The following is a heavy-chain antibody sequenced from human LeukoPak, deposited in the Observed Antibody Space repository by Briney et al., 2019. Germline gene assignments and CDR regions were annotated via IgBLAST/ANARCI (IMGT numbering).Heavy chain of an antibody. Sequence: PSETLSLTCTVSGGSISSYYWNWIRQPPGKGLEWIGYIYYSGTTNYNPSLKSRVSMSVDTSKNQFSLKLSSVTAADTAVYYCARVAVETYYYDSSGYWYYFDYWGQGTLVTVSS. CDR1: GGSISSYY. V-gene: IGHV4-59*01. J-gene: IGHJ4*02. D-gene: IGHD3-22*01. CDR3: ARVAVETYYYDSSGYWYYFDY. CDR2: IYYSGTT.